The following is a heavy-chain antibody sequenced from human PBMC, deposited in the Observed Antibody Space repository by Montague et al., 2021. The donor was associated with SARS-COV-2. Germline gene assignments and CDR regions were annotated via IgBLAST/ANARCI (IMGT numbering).Heavy chain of an antibody. J-gene: IGHJ4*02. CDR1: GGSVISDTYF. Sequence: SETLSLTCTVSGGSVISDTYFWSWIRQPPGKGLEWIAYIYDSDTTNNNPSFWSRVSMSSDRSKSQFSLKLTSVTPADTAVYYCARAANILSGFYNHPFEYWGQGNPGHRLL. D-gene: IGHD3-9*01. CDR2: IYDSDTT. CDR3: ARAANILSGFYNHPFEY. V-gene: IGHV4-61*01.